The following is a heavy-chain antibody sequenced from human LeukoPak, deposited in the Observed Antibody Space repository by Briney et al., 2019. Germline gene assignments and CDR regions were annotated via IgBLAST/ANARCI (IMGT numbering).Heavy chain of an antibody. CDR1: GGSISSSSYY. V-gene: IGHV4-39*01. CDR3: TVTTPYYYYYMDV. D-gene: IGHD4-17*01. Sequence: SETLSLTCTVSGGSISSSSYYWGWIRQPPGKGLEWIGSIYYSGSTYYNPSLKSRVTISVDTSKNQFSLKLSSVTAADTAVYYCTVTTPYYYYYMDVWGKGTTVTVSS. CDR2: IYYSGST. J-gene: IGHJ6*03.